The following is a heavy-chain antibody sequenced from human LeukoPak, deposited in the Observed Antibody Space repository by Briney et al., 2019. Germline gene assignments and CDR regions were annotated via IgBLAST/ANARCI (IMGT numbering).Heavy chain of an antibody. V-gene: IGHV4-39*07. D-gene: IGHD3-10*01. J-gene: IGHJ6*02. Sequence: PSETLSLTCTVSGGSISSSSYYWGWIRQPPGKGLEWIGSIYYSGSTYYNPSLKSRVTISVDTSKNQFSLKLSSVTAADTAVYYCARGTVRGDRDGDVWGQGTTVTVSS. CDR2: IYYSGST. CDR1: GGSISSSSYY. CDR3: ARGTVRGDRDGDV.